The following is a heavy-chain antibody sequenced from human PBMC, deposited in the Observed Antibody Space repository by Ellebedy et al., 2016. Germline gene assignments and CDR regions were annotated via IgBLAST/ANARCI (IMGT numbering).Heavy chain of an antibody. CDR3: ARGVVTGGFFDY. D-gene: IGHD4-23*01. CDR2: ISGSGGST. CDR1: GFTFSSYA. V-gene: IGHV3-23*01. Sequence: GESLKISXAASGFTFSSYAMSWVRQAPGKGLEWVSAISGSGGSTYYADSVKGRFTISRDNSKNTLYLQMNSLRAEDTAVYYCARGVVTGGFFDYWGQGTLVTVSS. J-gene: IGHJ4*02.